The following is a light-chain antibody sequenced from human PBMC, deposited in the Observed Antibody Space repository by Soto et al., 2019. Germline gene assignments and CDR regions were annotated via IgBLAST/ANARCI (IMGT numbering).Light chain of an antibody. CDR1: SSDIGAGSE. Sequence: QSALTQPASVSGSPGQSITISCTGSSSDIGAGSEVHWYQQLPGTAPKLLIFGSTNRPSGVPDRFSGSKSATSASLAITGLQAEDEADYYCQSYDNSLSAYVFGTGTKVTVL. CDR2: GST. V-gene: IGLV1-40*01. J-gene: IGLJ1*01. CDR3: QSYDNSLSAYV.